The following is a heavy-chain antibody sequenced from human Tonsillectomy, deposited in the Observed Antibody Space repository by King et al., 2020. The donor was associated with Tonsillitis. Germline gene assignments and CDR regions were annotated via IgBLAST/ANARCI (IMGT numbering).Heavy chain of an antibody. D-gene: IGHD3-22*01. CDR1: GFTFSSYA. CDR3: AKGDYYDSSGYELFDY. CDR2: ISGSGSRT. J-gene: IGHJ4*02. V-gene: IGHV3-23*04. Sequence: VQLVESGGNLIQPGGSLRLSCAASGFTFSSYAMSWVRQGPGKGLQGVSGISGSGSRTNYADSVKGRFTLSRDNSKNTLYLQMNSLGAEDTALYYCAKGDYYDSSGYELFDYWGQGTLVTVSS.